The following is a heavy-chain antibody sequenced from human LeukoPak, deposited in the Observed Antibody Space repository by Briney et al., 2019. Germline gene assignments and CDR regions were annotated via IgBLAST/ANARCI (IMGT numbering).Heavy chain of an antibody. V-gene: IGHV1-69*06. D-gene: IGHD2-21*02. CDR3: ARDRGLATSDWYSALRYFDL. CDR2: IIPIFGTA. Sequence: GASVEVSCKASGCTFSSYAISWVRQAPGQGLEWMGGIIPIFGTANYAQKFQGRVTITADKSTSTAYMELSSLRSEDTAVYYCARDRGLATSDWYSALRYFDLWGRGTLVTVSS. J-gene: IGHJ2*01. CDR1: GCTFSSYA.